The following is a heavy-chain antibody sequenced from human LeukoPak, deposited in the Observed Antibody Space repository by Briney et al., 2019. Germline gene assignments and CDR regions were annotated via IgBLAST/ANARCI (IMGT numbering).Heavy chain of an antibody. D-gene: IGHD6-19*01. J-gene: IGHJ4*02. CDR3: AAKKAGWYYFNY. CDR2: INSDGSST. CDR1: GFTFSRYW. V-gene: IGHV3-74*01. Sequence: PGGSLRLSCAAPGFTFSRYWMHWVRQAPGKGLVWVSRINSDGSSTSYADSVKGRFTISRDNAKNTLYLQMNSLRAEDTAVYYCAAKKAGWYYFNYWGQGTLVTVSS.